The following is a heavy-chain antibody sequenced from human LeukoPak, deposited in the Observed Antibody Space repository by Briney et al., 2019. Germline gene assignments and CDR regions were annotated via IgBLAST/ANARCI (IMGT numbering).Heavy chain of an antibody. V-gene: IGHV4-34*01. Sequence: SETLSLACAVYGGSFSGYYWSWIRQPPGKGLEWIGEINHSGSTNYNPSLKSRVTISVDTSKNQFSLKLSSVTAADTAVYYCARGGVSSASGDWFDPCGQGTLVTVSS. CDR2: INHSGST. D-gene: IGHD3-22*01. J-gene: IGHJ5*02. CDR3: ARGGVSSASGDWFDP. CDR1: GGSFSGYY.